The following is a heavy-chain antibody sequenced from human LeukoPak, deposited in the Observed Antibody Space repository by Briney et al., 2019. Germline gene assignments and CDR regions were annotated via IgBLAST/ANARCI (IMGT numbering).Heavy chain of an antibody. CDR3: ARGAGTFDL. Sequence: PSETLSLTCNVSGASISDYYWTWIRQPAGKGLEWIGEINHSGSTNYNPSLKSRVTISVDTSKNQFSLKLSSVTAADTAVYCCARGAGTFDLWGRGTLVTVSS. V-gene: IGHV4-34*01. CDR1: GASISDYY. J-gene: IGHJ2*01. D-gene: IGHD1-1*01. CDR2: INHSGST.